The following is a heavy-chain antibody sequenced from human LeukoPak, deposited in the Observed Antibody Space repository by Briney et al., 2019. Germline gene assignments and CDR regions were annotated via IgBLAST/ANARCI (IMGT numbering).Heavy chain of an antibody. CDR2: IYYSGST. J-gene: IGHJ4*02. Sequence: SETLSLTCTVSGGSITSDGYYWSWIRQHPGKGLEWIGHIYYSGSTYYNPSLKSRVTISVDTSKNQFSLKLSSVTAADTAVYYCARGGDGNFDYWGQGTLVTVSS. D-gene: IGHD3-16*01. V-gene: IGHV4-31*03. CDR3: ARGGDGNFDY. CDR1: GGSITSDGYY.